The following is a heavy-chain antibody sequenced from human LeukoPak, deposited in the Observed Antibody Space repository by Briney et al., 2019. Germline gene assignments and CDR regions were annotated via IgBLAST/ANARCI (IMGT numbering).Heavy chain of an antibody. D-gene: IGHD5-24*01. CDR1: GFTFGSYW. Sequence: GGSLRLSCAASGFTFGSYWMSWVRQAPGKRLEWVATIKEDGSDKYYVDSVKGRFTISRDNVKNSVYLQMNSLRAEDTAVYYCARDFGYNTGDYYYYYGMDVWGQGTTVTVSS. J-gene: IGHJ6*02. V-gene: IGHV3-7*05. CDR2: IKEDGSDK. CDR3: ARDFGYNTGDYYYYYGMDV.